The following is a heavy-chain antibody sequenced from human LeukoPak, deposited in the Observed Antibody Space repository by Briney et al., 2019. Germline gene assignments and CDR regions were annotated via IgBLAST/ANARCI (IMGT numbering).Heavy chain of an antibody. Sequence: GGSLRLSCAASGFTFSSYSMNWVRQAPGKGLEWVSNINWNGATTGYADSVKGRFTISRDNAKNSLYLQMNSLRAEDSALYYCARDSHYYDSSGYYSNWFDPWGQGTQVTVSS. V-gene: IGHV3-20*04. CDR3: ARDSHYYDSSGYYSNWFDP. J-gene: IGHJ5*02. D-gene: IGHD3-22*01. CDR2: INWNGATT. CDR1: GFTFSSYS.